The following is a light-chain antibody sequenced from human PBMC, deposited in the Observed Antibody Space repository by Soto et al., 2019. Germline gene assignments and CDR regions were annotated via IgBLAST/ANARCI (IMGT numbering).Light chain of an antibody. CDR1: QNVYNN. Sequence: EIVMTQSPATLSVSPGEGATLSCKASQNVYNNLARYQQRPGQPPRLLIYDASTRATGISARFSGSGYGTEFTLPISSLQSEDFAVYFCQQCRNWPLTFGGGTKVEIK. CDR3: QQCRNWPLT. V-gene: IGKV3-15*01. CDR2: DAS. J-gene: IGKJ4*01.